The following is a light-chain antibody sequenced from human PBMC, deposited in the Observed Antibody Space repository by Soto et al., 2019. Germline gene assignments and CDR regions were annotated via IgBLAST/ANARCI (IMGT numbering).Light chain of an antibody. V-gene: IGKV4-1*01. CDR3: QQYYSPPLT. Sequence: DIVMTQSPDSLAVSLGERATINCKSSQSVLYNSNNKNYLTWYQHKPGQPPKLLIYCASTRESGVPDRFSGSGSGTDFTLTISSLQAEDVAFYYCQQYYSPPLTFGGGTKVEIK. CDR1: QSVLYNSNNKNY. J-gene: IGKJ4*01. CDR2: CAS.